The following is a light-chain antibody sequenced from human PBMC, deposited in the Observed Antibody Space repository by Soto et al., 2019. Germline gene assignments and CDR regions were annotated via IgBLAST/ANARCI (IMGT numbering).Light chain of an antibody. V-gene: IGKV3-20*01. CDR2: GAS. J-gene: IGKJ5*01. Sequence: DIVFAQSPGTLSLSPGERATLSCRASQSVSSSYLAWYQQKPGQAPRLLIYGASSRATGIPDRFSGSGSGTDFTLTISRLEPEDFVVYYCQQYGSSPLITFGQGTRLEIK. CDR1: QSVSSSY. CDR3: QQYGSSPLIT.